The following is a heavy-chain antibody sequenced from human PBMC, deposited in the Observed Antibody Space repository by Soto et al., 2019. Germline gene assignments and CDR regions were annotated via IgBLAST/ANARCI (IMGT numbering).Heavy chain of an antibody. V-gene: IGHV1-18*01. CDR2: ISAHNDNT. CDR3: ARGRYGDY. Sequence: QVHLVQSGAEVRKPGASVKVSCKGSGYTFTSYGIAWVRQAPGQGLEWMGWISAHNDNTNYAQKAQGRVTVTRDTSTSTAYMELRILRSDDTAVYYCARGRYGDYWGQGALVTVSS. D-gene: IGHD1-1*01. CDR1: GYTFTSYG. J-gene: IGHJ4*02.